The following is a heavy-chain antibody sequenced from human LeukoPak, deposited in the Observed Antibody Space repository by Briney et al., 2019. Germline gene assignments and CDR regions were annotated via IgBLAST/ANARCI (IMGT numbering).Heavy chain of an antibody. Sequence: GGSLRLSCAASGFTFSSHWTHWVRQAPGKGLVWVTRISSDGSSTSYADSVKGRFTISRDNSKNTLYLQMGSLRAEDMAVYYCARSEQQDFGDYEFDYWGQGTLVTVSS. CDR1: GFTFSSHW. CDR3: ARSEQQDFGDYEFDY. J-gene: IGHJ4*02. D-gene: IGHD4-17*01. CDR2: ISSDGSST. V-gene: IGHV3-74*01.